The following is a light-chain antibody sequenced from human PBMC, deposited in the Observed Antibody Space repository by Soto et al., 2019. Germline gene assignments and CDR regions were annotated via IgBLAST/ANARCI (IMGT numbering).Light chain of an antibody. CDR3: SSYTISTTYV. V-gene: IGLV2-14*03. CDR1: SKDVGLYNY. Sequence: QSALTQPAYVSGSPGQSITISCTGTSKDVGLYNYVSWYQQHPVKAPKLMIYDVTERPSGVSNRFSGSKSGNTASLTISGLQAEDEGDYYCSSYTISTTYVFGTGTQVTVL. J-gene: IGLJ1*01. CDR2: DVT.